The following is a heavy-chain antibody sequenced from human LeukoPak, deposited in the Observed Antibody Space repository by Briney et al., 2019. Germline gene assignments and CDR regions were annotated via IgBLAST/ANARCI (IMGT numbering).Heavy chain of an antibody. CDR1: GFTFSSYS. V-gene: IGHV3-21*01. Sequence: GGSLRLSCAASGFTFSSYSMNWVRQAPGKGLEWVSSISSSSSYIYYADSVKGRFTISRDNAKNSLYLQMNSLRAEDTAVYYCARDWNLLLLWFGEPYAPSGAFDIWGQGTMVTVSS. CDR3: ARDWNLLLLWFGEPYAPSGAFDI. J-gene: IGHJ3*02. CDR2: ISSSSSYI. D-gene: IGHD3-10*01.